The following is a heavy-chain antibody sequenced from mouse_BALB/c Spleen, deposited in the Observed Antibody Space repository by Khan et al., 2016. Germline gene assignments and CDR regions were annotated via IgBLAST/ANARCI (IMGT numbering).Heavy chain of an antibody. Sequence: QVQLKQSGAELARPGASVKMSCKASGYTFTSYTMHWVNQRPGQGLEWIGNINPSSGYTNYNQKFKDKATLTADKSSSTAYMQLSSLTSEDSAVYYCAIYYDYFDYWGQGTTLTVSS. D-gene: IGHD2-4*01. V-gene: IGHV1-4*01. CDR2: INPSSGYT. CDR3: AIYYDYFDY. CDR1: GYTFTSYT. J-gene: IGHJ2*01.